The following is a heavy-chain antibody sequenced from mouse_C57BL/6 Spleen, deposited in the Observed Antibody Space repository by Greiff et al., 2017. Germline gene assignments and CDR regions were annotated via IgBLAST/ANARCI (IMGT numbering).Heavy chain of an antibody. V-gene: IGHV1-59*01. Sequence: VQLQQPGAELVRPGTSVKLSCKASGYTFTSYWMHWVKQRPGQGLEWIGVIDPSDSYTNYNQKFKGKATLTVDTSSSTAYMQLSSLTSEDSAVYYCARQLDDWGQGTTLTVSS. CDR2: IDPSDSYT. CDR1: GYTFTSYW. J-gene: IGHJ2*01. CDR3: ARQLDD. D-gene: IGHD1-3*01.